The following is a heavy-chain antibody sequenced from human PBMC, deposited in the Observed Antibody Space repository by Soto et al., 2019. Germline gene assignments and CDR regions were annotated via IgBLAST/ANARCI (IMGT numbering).Heavy chain of an antibody. CDR1: GGSISGTIW. V-gene: IGHV4-4*02. CDR2: IYHSGST. CDR3: ARQASYFGYFDS. D-gene: IGHD1-26*01. J-gene: IGHJ4*02. Sequence: QVQLQESGPGLVKPSGTLSLTCAVSGGSISGTIWWSWVRQSPGKGLEWIGEIYHSGSTNYNPSLHGLVTISVATSKNQFPLKLTSVTAADPAVYYCARQASYFGYFDSWGQGALVTVSS.